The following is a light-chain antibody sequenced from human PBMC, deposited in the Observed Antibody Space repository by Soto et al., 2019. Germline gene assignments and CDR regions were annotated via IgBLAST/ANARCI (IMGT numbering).Light chain of an antibody. CDR3: QQYNNWPPWT. CDR2: GAS. Sequence: EIVMTQSPATLSVSPGERATLSCRASQSVSSNLAWSQQKPGQAPRLLIYGASTRATGIPARFSGSGSGTEFTLTISSLQSEDFAVYYCQQYNNWPPWTFGQGPKVEIK. CDR1: QSVSSN. J-gene: IGKJ1*01. V-gene: IGKV3-15*01.